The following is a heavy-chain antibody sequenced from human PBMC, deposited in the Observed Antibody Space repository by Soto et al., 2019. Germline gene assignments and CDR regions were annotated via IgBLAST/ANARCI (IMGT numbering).Heavy chain of an antibody. CDR3: ARAGCDGGSCYTLVGLRYGMDV. CDR2: ISYDGNNK. D-gene: IGHD2-15*01. J-gene: IGHJ6*02. Sequence: QVQLVESGGGVVQPGRSLRLSCAASGFILSTYAMYWVRQAPGKGLEWVAVISYDGNNKYYADSVKGRFTISRDNSKNTLYLQRSSLRAEDTAVYYCARAGCDGGSCYTLVGLRYGMDVWGQGTTVTVSS. V-gene: IGHV3-30-3*01. CDR1: GFILSTYA.